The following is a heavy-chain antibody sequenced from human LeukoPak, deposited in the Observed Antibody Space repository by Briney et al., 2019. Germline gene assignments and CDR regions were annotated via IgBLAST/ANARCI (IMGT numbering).Heavy chain of an antibody. D-gene: IGHD3-10*01. V-gene: IGHV4-34*01. Sequence: SETLSLTCAVYGGSFSGYYWSWIRQPPGKGLEWIGEGNHSGSTNYNPSLKSRVTISVDTSKNQFSLKLSSVTAADTAVYYCARGRSHYGSGSYFFDYWGQGTLVTVSS. J-gene: IGHJ4*02. CDR2: GNHSGST. CDR3: ARGRSHYGSGSYFFDY. CDR1: GGSFSGYY.